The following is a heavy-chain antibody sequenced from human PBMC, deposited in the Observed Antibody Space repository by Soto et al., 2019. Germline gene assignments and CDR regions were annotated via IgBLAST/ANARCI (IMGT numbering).Heavy chain of an antibody. D-gene: IGHD6-19*01. J-gene: IGHJ4*02. CDR2: VYYTGST. Sequence: SETLSLTCSVSGGSISCSYWIWIRQSPGKGLEWLGYVYYTGSTNYSPSLRSRVSISVDTSKNEFSLRLSSVTAADTAVYFCARSVAVPGARIDYWGQGTQVTVSS. CDR1: GGSISCSY. CDR3: ARSVAVPGARIDY. V-gene: IGHV4-59*01.